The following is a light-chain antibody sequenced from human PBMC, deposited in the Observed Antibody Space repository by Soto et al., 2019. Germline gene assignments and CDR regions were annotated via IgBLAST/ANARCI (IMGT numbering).Light chain of an antibody. J-gene: IGLJ2*01. Sequence: QCALTQPASESGSPGQSITISCTGTSSDVGGYNYVSWYQQHPGKAPKLMIYDVSNRPSGVSNRFSGSKSGNTASLTISGLQSEDEADYYCSSYISSSTVVFGGGTKLTVL. CDR3: SSYISSSTVV. CDR2: DVS. CDR1: SSDVGGYNY. V-gene: IGLV2-14*01.